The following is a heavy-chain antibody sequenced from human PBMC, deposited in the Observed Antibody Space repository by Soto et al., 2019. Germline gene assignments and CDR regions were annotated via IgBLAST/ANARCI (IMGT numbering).Heavy chain of an antibody. CDR2: IKSKTGGGTT. CDR3: TTTPYIVVVVAATTDQIGY. Sequence: GGSLRLSCAASGFTFSNAWMSWVRQAPGKGLEWVGRIKSKTGGGTTDYAAPVKGRFTISRDDSKNTLYLQMNSLKTEDTAVYYCTTTPYIVVVVAATTDQIGYWGQGPLVT. CDR1: GFTFSNAW. J-gene: IGHJ4*02. V-gene: IGHV3-15*01. D-gene: IGHD2-15*01.